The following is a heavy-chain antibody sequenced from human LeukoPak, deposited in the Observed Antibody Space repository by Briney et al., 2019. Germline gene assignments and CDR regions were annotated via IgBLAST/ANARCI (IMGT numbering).Heavy chain of an antibody. V-gene: IGHV4-61*09. J-gene: IGHJ4*02. CDR2: INHSGST. Sequence: SQTLPLTCTVSGGSISSGSYYWSWIRQPAGKGLEWIGEINHSGSTNYNPSLKSRVTISVDTSKNQFSLKLSSVTAADTAVYYCASSPHCSSTSCPVPFDYWGQGTLVTVSS. D-gene: IGHD2-2*01. CDR1: GGSISSGSYY. CDR3: ASSPHCSSTSCPVPFDY.